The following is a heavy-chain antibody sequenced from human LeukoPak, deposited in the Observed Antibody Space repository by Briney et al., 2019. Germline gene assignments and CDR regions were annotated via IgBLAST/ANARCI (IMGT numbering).Heavy chain of an antibody. CDR2: IISSSTYI. CDR1: GFTFSSYS. D-gene: IGHD1-26*01. J-gene: IGHJ4*02. Sequence: GGSLRLSCAASGFTFSSYSMNWVRQAPGKGLEWVSSIISSSTYISYADSVKGRFTISRDNAKNSLYLQMNSLRAEDTAVYYCATPVGARVDYWGQGTLVTVSS. V-gene: IGHV3-21*01. CDR3: ATPVGARVDY.